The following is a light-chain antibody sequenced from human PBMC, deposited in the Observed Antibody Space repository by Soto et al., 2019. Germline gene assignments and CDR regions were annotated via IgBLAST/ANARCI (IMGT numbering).Light chain of an antibody. V-gene: IGKV1-5*01. J-gene: IGKJ1*01. CDR1: QSISRW. CDR3: QEYNSDSGRT. Sequence: DIQMTQSPSTLSASLGDRVTITCRVSQSISRWLAWYQQKPGKAPKLLIYDASSLESGVPLRFSGSGSGTEFSLTISSLQPDDFATYHCQEYNSDSGRTFGQGTKVDIK. CDR2: DAS.